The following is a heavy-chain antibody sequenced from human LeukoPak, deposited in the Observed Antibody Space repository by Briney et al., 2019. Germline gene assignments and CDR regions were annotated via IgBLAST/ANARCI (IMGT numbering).Heavy chain of an antibody. CDR2: ISGSGGTT. D-gene: IGHD1-7*01. J-gene: IGHJ4*02. V-gene: IGHV3-23*01. CDR3: ARDPTTYNWNYGY. CDR1: GFTFSTYA. Sequence: GGSLRLSCAASGFTFSTYAMSWVRQAPGKGLEWVSRISGSGGTTYYADSVKSRFTISRDNAKNSLYLQMNSLRAEDTAVYYCARDPTTYNWNYGYWGQGTLVTVSS.